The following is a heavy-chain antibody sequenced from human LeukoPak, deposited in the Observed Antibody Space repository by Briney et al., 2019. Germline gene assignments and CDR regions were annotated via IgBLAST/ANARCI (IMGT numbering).Heavy chain of an antibody. J-gene: IGHJ5*02. CDR3: ASGGFGELLSNNWFDP. D-gene: IGHD3-10*01. CDR2: IYYSGST. V-gene: IGHV4-39*07. CDR1: GGSISSSSYY. Sequence: PSETLSLTCTVSGGSISSSSYYWGWIRQPPGKGLEWIGSIYYSGSTYYNPSLKSRVTISVDTSKNQFSLKLSSVTAADTAVYYCASGGFGELLSNNWFDPWGQGTLVTVSS.